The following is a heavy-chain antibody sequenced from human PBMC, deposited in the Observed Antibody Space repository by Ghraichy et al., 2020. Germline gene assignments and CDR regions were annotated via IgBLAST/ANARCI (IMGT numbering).Heavy chain of an antibody. CDR2: IYYSGST. J-gene: IGHJ6*02. CDR3: ARDVLVGVQGYYYYYGMDV. Sequence: SETLSLTCTVSGGSISSYYWSWIRQPPGKGLEWIGYIYYSGSTNYNPSLKSRVTISVDTSKNQFSLKLSSVTAADTAVYYCARDVLVGVQGYYYYYGMDVWGQGTTVTVSS. CDR1: GGSISSYY. V-gene: IGHV4-59*01. D-gene: IGHD2-21*01.